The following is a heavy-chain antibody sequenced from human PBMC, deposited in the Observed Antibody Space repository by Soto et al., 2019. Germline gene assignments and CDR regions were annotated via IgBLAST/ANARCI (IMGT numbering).Heavy chain of an antibody. CDR3: ARAGGLLRSLDP. D-gene: IGHD1-26*01. J-gene: IGHJ5*02. CDR1: GFTFSSYA. CDR2: ISYDGSNK. V-gene: IGHV3-30-3*01. Sequence: QVQLVESGGGVVQPGRSLRLSCAASGFTFSSYAVHWVRQAPGKGLEWVAVISYDGSNKYYADSVKGRFTISRDNSKNTLYLQMNSLRAEDTAVYYCARAGGLLRSLDPWGQGTLVTVSS.